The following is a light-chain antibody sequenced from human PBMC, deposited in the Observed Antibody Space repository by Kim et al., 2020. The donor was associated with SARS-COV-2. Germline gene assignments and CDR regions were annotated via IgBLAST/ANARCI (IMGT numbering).Light chain of an antibody. V-gene: IGLV2-14*03. Sequence: ITISCTGTSSDVGGYNYVSWYQQHPGKAPKLMIYDVSNRPSGVSNRFSGSKSGNTASLTISGLQAEDGADYYCSSYTSSSTLGVYVFGTGTKVTVL. J-gene: IGLJ1*01. CDR2: DVS. CDR1: SSDVGGYNY. CDR3: SSYTSSSTLGVYV.